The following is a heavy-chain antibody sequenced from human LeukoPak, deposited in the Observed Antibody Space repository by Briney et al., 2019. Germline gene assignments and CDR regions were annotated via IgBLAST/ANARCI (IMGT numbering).Heavy chain of an antibody. J-gene: IGHJ5*02. D-gene: IGHD6-19*01. V-gene: IGHV4-39*02. Sequence: SETLSLTCTVSGASISSNSYYWGWIRQPPGRGLEWIGSIYYSGSTYYNPSLKSRVTISVDTSKNQFSLKLSSVTAADTAVYFCAREIAVATNWFDPWGQGTLVTVSS. CDR1: GASISSNSYY. CDR2: IYYSGST. CDR3: AREIAVATNWFDP.